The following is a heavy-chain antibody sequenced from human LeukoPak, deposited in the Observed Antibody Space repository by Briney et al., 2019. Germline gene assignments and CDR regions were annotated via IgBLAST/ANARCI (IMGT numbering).Heavy chain of an antibody. Sequence: GGSLRLSCAASGLTFSSYSMNWVRQARGKGLEWVSSISSSSSYIYYADSVKGRFTISRDNAKNSLYLQMNSLRAEDTAVYYCARDYQWIAAAGTGPYWGQGTLVTVSS. CDR1: GLTFSSYS. CDR2: ISSSSSYI. D-gene: IGHD6-13*01. J-gene: IGHJ4*02. CDR3: ARDYQWIAAAGTGPY. V-gene: IGHV3-21*01.